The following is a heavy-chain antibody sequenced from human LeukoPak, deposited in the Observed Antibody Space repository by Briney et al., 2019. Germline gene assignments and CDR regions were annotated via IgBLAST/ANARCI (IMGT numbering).Heavy chain of an antibody. J-gene: IGHJ6*02. CDR2: ISSSGSTI. D-gene: IGHD3-10*01. Sequence: GGSLRLSCAASVFTFSDYYMSLIRQAPGKGLEWVSYISSSGSTIYYADSVKGRFTISRDNAKNSLYLQMNSLRAEDTAVYYCARDGSGSCYINDYYYGMDVWGQGTTVTVSS. V-gene: IGHV3-11*01. CDR3: ARDGSGSCYINDYYYGMDV. CDR1: VFTFSDYY.